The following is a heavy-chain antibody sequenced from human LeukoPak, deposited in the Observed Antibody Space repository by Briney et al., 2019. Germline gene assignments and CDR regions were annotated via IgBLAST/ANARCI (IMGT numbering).Heavy chain of an antibody. J-gene: IGHJ4*02. CDR2: ISSSSSYI. V-gene: IGHV3-21*01. Sequence: GGSLRLSCAASEFTFSSYSMNWVRQAPGKGLEWVSSISSSSSYIYYADSVKGRFTISRDNAKNSLYLQMNSLRAEDTAVYYCAREKPALTYYYDSSGYYYFDYWGQGTLVTVSS. CDR1: EFTFSSYS. D-gene: IGHD3-22*01. CDR3: AREKPALTYYYDSSGYYYFDY.